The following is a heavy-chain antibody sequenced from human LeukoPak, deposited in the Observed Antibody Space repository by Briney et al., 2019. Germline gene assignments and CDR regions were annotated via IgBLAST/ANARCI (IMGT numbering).Heavy chain of an antibody. CDR3: ARGRVVVTASLYYYYYMDV. D-gene: IGHD2-21*02. CDR1: GGSFSGYY. J-gene: IGHJ6*03. V-gene: IGHV4-34*01. Sequence: PSETLSLTCAVYGGSFSGYYWSWIRQPPGKGLELIGEINHSGSTNYNPSLKSRVTISVDPYKNQFSLKLSSVTAADTAVYYCARGRVVVTASLYYYYYMDVWGKGATVTVSS. CDR2: INHSGST.